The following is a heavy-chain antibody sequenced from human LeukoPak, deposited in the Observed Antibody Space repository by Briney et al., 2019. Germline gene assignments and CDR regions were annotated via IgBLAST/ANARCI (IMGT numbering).Heavy chain of an antibody. CDR1: GFTFSHYT. D-gene: IGHD6-6*01. Sequence: GGSLRLSCAASGFTFSHYTMNWIRQAPGKGLEWVASISGGSTYIFYSPSVGGRVYPGSRGGRRFTVSRDDAKNTLFLQMNSLSAEDAAVYYCARQPIAARPVGWFDPWGQGTLVTVSS. CDR3: ARQPIAARPVGWFDP. CDR2: ISGGSTYI. J-gene: IGHJ5*02. V-gene: IGHV3-21*06.